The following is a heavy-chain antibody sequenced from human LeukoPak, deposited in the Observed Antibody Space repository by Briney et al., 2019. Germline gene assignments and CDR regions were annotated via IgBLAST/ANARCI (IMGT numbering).Heavy chain of an antibody. J-gene: IGHJ4*02. V-gene: IGHV3-30-3*01. D-gene: IGHD6-6*01. CDR3: ARETIAARTFDY. CDR1: GFTFSSYA. CDR2: ISYDGSNK. Sequence: GRSLRLSCAASGFTFSSYAMHWVRQAPGKGLEWVAVISYDGSNKYYADSVKGRFTISRDNSKNTLHLQMNSLRAEDTAVYYCARETIAARTFDYWGQGTLVTVSS.